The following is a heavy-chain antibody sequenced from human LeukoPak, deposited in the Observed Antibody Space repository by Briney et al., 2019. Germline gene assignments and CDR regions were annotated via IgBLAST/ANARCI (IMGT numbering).Heavy chain of an antibody. J-gene: IGHJ5*01. Sequence: SQTLSLTCAVSGDSVSNKMGAWNWIRQSPSRGLEWLGRTYLRSGWHTDYPFSVRGRLAITADTSKNHFSLPLASGTPEASAVYYCASGWALSWGHGTQVTVSS. CDR2: TYLRSGWHT. D-gene: IGHD1-26*01. V-gene: IGHV6-1*01. CDR1: GDSVSNKMGA. CDR3: ASGWALS.